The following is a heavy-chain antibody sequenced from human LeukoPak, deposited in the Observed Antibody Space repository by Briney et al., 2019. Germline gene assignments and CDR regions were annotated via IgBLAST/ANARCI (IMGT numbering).Heavy chain of an antibody. V-gene: IGHV1-2*04. CDR2: INPNSGGT. CDR1: GYTFTGYY. J-gene: IGHJ6*04. CDR3: ARDLRSGWTHGMDG. D-gene: IGHD6-19*01. Sequence: ASVKVSCKASGYTFTGYYMHWVRQAPGQGREWMGWINPNSGGTNYAQKFQGWVTMTRDTSISTAYIELSRLRSDDTAVYYCARDLRSGWTHGMDGWGKGTTVTVSS.